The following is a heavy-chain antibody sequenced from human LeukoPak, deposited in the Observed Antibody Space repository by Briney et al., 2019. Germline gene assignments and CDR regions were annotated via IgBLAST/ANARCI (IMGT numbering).Heavy chain of an antibody. J-gene: IGHJ4*02. CDR2: INHSGST. CDR1: GGSISSSSYY. D-gene: IGHD5-18*01. CDR3: ARGKRGYSYGLDY. V-gene: IGHV4-39*07. Sequence: SETLSLTCTVSGGSISSSSYYWGWIRQPPGKGLEWIGEINHSGSTNYNPSLKSRVTISVDTSKNQFSLKLSSVTAADTAVYYCARGKRGYSYGLDYWGQGTLVTVSS.